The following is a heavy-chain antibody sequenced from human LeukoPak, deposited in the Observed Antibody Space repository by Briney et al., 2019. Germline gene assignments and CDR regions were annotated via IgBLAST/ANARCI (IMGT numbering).Heavy chain of an antibody. CDR3: AHSYPRYYDTGCPIDY. D-gene: IGHD3-16*01. J-gene: IGHJ4*02. CDR1: GFSLSTSGVG. CDR2: IYWDDDK. Sequence: SGPTLVKPTQTLTLTCTISGFSLSTSGVGVCWIRQPPGKALEWLAVIYWDDDKRYSPSLKSRLTITKDTSKNQVVLTMTNMDPVDTATYYCAHSYPRYYDTGCPIDYWGQGTLVTVSS. V-gene: IGHV2-5*02.